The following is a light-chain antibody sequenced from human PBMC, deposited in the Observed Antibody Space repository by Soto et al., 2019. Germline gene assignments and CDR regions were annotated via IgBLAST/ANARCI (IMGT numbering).Light chain of an antibody. Sequence: QSVLTQPPSVSGAPGQRGTISCTGTSSNIGAGYDVHWYQQFPGTAPKVYIYGNTNRPSGVPDRFSGSKSGTSASLAITGLQAEDEADYYCQSYDRSLRSLIFGGGTKLTVL. CDR3: QSYDRSLRSLI. CDR2: GNT. V-gene: IGLV1-40*01. CDR1: SSNIGAGYD. J-gene: IGLJ2*01.